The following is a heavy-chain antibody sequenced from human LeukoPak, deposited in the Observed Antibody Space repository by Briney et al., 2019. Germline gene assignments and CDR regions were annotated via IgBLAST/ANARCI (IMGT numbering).Heavy chain of an antibody. CDR2: IGTAGDT. Sequence: GGSLRLSCAASGFTFSSYDMHWVRQATGKGLEWVSAIGTAGDTYYPGSVKGRFTISRENAKNSLYLQMDSLRAGDTAVYYCARVSRSGHLDYWGQGTLVTVSS. CDR1: GFTFSSYD. D-gene: IGHD5-12*01. CDR3: ARVSRSGHLDY. V-gene: IGHV3-13*01. J-gene: IGHJ4*02.